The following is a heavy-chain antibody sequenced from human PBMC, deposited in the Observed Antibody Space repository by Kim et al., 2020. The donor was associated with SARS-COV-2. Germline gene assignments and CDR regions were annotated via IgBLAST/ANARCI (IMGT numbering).Heavy chain of an antibody. D-gene: IGHD6-6*01. CDR2: T. J-gene: IGHJ4*02. Sequence: TNSHPSRKSRVTISVDTSKNQFSLKLRSVTAADTAVYYCAREGIAARRFDYWGQGALVTVSA. CDR3: AREGIAARRFDY. V-gene: IGHV4-59*01.